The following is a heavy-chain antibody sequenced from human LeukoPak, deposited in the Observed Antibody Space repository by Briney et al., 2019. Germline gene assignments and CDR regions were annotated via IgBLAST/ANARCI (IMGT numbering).Heavy chain of an antibody. V-gene: IGHV3-23*01. CDR1: GFTFISYA. D-gene: IGHD3-16*01. J-gene: IGHJ3*02. CDR3: AKGGWGAFDI. Sequence: GGSLRLSCAASGFTFISYAMNWVRQAPGKGLEWVSAISGSGGDTYYADSVKGRFTISRDNSKNTLYLQMNSLRAEDTAVYYCAKGGWGAFDIWGQGTLVTVSS. CDR2: ISGSGGDT.